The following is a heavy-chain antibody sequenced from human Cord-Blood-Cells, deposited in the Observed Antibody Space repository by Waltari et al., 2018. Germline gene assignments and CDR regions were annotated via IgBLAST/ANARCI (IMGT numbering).Heavy chain of an antibody. CDR2: INHSGST. CDR1: GGSFSGYY. Sequence: QVQLQQWGAGLLKPSETLSLTCAVYGGSFSGYYWSWIRQHPGKGLEWIGEINHSGSTNYNPSLKSRVTISVDTSKNQFSLKRSSVTAADTAVYYCARGVQGVITRNWFDPWGQGTLVTVSS. CDR3: ARGVQGVITRNWFDP. J-gene: IGHJ5*02. D-gene: IGHD3-10*01. V-gene: IGHV4-34*01.